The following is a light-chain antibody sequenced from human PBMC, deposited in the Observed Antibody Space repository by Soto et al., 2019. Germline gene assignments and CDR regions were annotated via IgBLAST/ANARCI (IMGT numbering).Light chain of an antibody. J-gene: IGKJ4*01. Sequence: AVQLTQSPSSLSASVGDRVAITCRASQSSSGDLAWYQSKPGKAPKLLIYDASNLASGVPSRFSGSESGTDFTLTISSLQPEDFATYYCQYFRDCSISFGGGTKVEI. V-gene: IGKV1-13*02. CDR2: DAS. CDR3: QYFRDCSIS. CDR1: QSSSGD.